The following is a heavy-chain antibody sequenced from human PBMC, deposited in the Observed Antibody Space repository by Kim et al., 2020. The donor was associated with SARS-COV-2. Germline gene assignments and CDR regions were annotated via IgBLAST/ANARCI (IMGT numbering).Heavy chain of an antibody. Sequence: SETLSLTCTVSGGSISSGGYYWSWIRQHPGKGLEWIGCIYYSGSTYYNPSLKSRVTISVDTSKNQFSLKLSSVTAADTAVYYCARYGPCGTVASYYGLDPWGQGTPVTVSS. J-gene: IGHJ6*02. CDR3: ARYGPCGTVASYYGLDP. V-gene: IGHV4-31*03. CDR2: IYYSGST. CDR1: GGSISSGGYY. D-gene: IGHD4-4*01.